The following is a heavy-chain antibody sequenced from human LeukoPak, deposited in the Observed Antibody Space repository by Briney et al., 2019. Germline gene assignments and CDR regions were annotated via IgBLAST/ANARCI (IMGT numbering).Heavy chain of an antibody. CDR2: IYSGGGA. J-gene: IGHJ4*02. CDR1: GFTVSSNY. D-gene: IGHD3-22*01. CDR3: ARDVRDSSGYLS. Sequence: PGGSLRLSCAASGFTVSSNYMSWVRQAPGKGLECVSVIYSGGGAYYADSVKGRFTISRDNSKNPMYLQMNSLRAEDTAVYYCARDVRDSSGYLSGGQGTLVTVSS. V-gene: IGHV3-53*01.